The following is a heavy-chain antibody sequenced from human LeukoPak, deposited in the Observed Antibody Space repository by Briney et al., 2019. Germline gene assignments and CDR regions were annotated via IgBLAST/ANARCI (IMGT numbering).Heavy chain of an antibody. Sequence: GESLKISCKGSGYIVTNYWIGWVRQMPGKGLEWMGIIHPVDSDTRYSPSFQGQVTISADKSINTAYLQWSSLKASDTAMYYCARLQSGQWLLFDYWGQGTLVTVSS. V-gene: IGHV5-51*01. D-gene: IGHD6-19*01. CDR3: ARLQSGQWLLFDY. J-gene: IGHJ4*02. CDR2: IHPVDSDT. CDR1: GYIVTNYW.